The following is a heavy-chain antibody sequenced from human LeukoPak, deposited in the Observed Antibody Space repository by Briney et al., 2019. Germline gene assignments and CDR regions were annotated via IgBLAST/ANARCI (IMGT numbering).Heavy chain of an antibody. J-gene: IGHJ4*02. CDR1: GGSFSGYY. CDR3: ARDLGTGSCYPFEY. Sequence: SETLSLTCAVYGGSFSGYYWSWIRQPPGKGLEWIGEINHSGSTNYNPSLKSRVTISVDMSKSQFSLKLGSATAADTAVYYCARDLGTGSCYPFEYWGQGTLVTVSS. V-gene: IGHV4-34*01. CDR2: INHSGST. D-gene: IGHD1-26*01.